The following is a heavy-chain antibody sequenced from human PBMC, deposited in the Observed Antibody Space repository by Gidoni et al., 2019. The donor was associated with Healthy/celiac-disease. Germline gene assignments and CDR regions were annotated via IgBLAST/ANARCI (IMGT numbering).Heavy chain of an antibody. Sequence: QVQLQESGPGLVKPSETLSLPCPVSGGPISSYYWSWIRQPPGKGLEWIGYIYYSGSTNYNPSLKSQVTISVDTSKNQFSLKLSSVTAADTAVYYCARGTTVTPRYAFDIWGQGTMVTVSS. V-gene: IGHV4-59*01. D-gene: IGHD4-17*01. J-gene: IGHJ3*02. CDR2: IYYSGST. CDR3: ARGTTVTPRYAFDI. CDR1: GGPISSYY.